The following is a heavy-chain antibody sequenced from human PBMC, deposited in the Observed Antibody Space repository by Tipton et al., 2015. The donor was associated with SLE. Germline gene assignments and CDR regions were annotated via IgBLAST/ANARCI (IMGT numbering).Heavy chain of an antibody. CDR2: IYSGGDT. Sequence: TLSLTCAASGLIVSSSYMSWVRQAPGKGLEWVSVIYSGGDTYYADSVKGRFTISRHNSKNTLFLQMNSLRVEDTAVYYCASISTTSFYFDYWGQGTLVTVSS. CDR3: ASISTTSFYFDY. V-gene: IGHV3-53*04. J-gene: IGHJ4*02. D-gene: IGHD2-2*01. CDR1: GLIVSSSY.